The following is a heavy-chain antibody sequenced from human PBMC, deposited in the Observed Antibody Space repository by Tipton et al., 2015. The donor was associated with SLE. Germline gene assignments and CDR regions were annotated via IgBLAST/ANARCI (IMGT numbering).Heavy chain of an antibody. CDR3: ARDWVAAAGKGGFDY. CDR2: IRYDGSNK. D-gene: IGHD6-13*01. Sequence: SLRLSCAASGFTFSSYGMHWVRQAPGKGLEWVAFIRYDGSNKYYADSVKGRFTISRDNSKNTLYLQMNSLRAEDTAVYYCARDWVAAAGKGGFDYWGQGTLVTVSS. CDR1: GFTFSSYG. V-gene: IGHV3-30*02. J-gene: IGHJ4*02.